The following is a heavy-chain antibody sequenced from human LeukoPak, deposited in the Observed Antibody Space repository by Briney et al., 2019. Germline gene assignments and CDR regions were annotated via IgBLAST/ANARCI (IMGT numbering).Heavy chain of an antibody. CDR2: INHSGST. Sequence: PSETLSLTCAVYGGSFSGYYWSWIRQPPGKGLEWIGEINHSGSTNYNPSLKSRVTISVDTSKNQFSLKLSSVTAADTAVYYCAREEAAARLYYYYYMDVWGKGTTVTVSS. V-gene: IGHV4-34*01. J-gene: IGHJ6*03. CDR1: GGSFSGYY. D-gene: IGHD6-13*01. CDR3: AREEAAARLYYYYYMDV.